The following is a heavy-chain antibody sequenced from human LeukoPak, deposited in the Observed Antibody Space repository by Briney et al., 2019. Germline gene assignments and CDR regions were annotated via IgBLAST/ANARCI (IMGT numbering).Heavy chain of an antibody. CDR3: ARTYGDYGTLYYYYYYMDV. V-gene: IGHV1-2*02. Sequence: ASVKVSCKASGYTFTGYYMHWVRQAPGQGLEWMGWINPNSGGTNYAQKFQGRVTMTRDTSISTAYMELSRLRSDDTAVYYCARTYGDYGTLYYYYYYMDVWGKGTTVTVSS. D-gene: IGHD4-17*01. J-gene: IGHJ6*03. CDR2: INPNSGGT. CDR1: GYTFTGYY.